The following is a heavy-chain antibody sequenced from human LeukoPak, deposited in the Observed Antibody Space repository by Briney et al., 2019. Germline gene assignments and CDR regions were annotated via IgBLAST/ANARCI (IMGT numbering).Heavy chain of an antibody. CDR3: ARTPGSGSSWYKDPWDYYYYYMDV. D-gene: IGHD6-13*01. J-gene: IGHJ6*03. CDR2: IIPIFGTA. Sequence: EASVKVSCKASGGTFSSYAISWVRQAPGQGLEWMGGIIPIFGTANYAQKFQGRVTITTDESTSTAYIELSSLRSEDTAVYYCARTPGSGSSWYKDPWDYYYYYMDVWGKGTTVTVSS. CDR1: GGTFSSYA. V-gene: IGHV1-69*05.